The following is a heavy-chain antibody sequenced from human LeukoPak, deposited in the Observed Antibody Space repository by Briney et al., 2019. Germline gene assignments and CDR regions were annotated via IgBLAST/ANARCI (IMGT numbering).Heavy chain of an antibody. V-gene: IGHV5-51*01. CDR3: ARGGLSRTLRSLDY. CDR1: GYIFSNYW. D-gene: IGHD1-7*01. CDR2: IYPADSDT. J-gene: IGHJ4*02. Sequence: GESLKISCKGSGYIFSNYWIGWVRQMPGKGLEWMGIIYPADSDTRYSPSFQGQVTFSADKAISTAYLQLSSLKASDTAMYYCARGGLSRTLRSLDYWGQGTLVTVSS.